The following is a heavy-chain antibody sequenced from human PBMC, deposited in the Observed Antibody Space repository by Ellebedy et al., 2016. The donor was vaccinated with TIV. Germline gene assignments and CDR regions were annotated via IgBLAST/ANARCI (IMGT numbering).Heavy chain of an antibody. V-gene: IGHV3-23*01. CDR3: VKPRNYYDILTGYYVDAFDI. Sequence: GGSLRLSXAASGFTFSSYAMSWVRQAPGKGLEWVSAISGSGGSTYYADSVKGRFTISRDNSKNTLYLQMNSLRAEDTAVYYCVKPRNYYDILTGYYVDAFDIWGQGTMVTVSS. CDR2: ISGSGGST. CDR1: GFTFSSYA. D-gene: IGHD3-9*01. J-gene: IGHJ3*02.